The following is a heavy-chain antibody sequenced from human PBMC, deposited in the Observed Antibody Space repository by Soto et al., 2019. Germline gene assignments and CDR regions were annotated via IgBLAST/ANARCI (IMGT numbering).Heavy chain of an antibody. CDR3: AREDEGSGYAGTFHH. V-gene: IGHV3-30-3*01. CDR1: GFSFSSYV. Sequence: DSGGDVVQPGRSLRLSCAASGFSFSSYVFHWVRQAPGKGLEWVALISHDGNKHYADSVKDRFTISRDNSKNNLDLQMNSLRAEDTAVYYCAREDEGSGYAGTFHHWGQGTLVTVSP. CDR2: ISHDGNK. J-gene: IGHJ1*01. D-gene: IGHD3-22*01.